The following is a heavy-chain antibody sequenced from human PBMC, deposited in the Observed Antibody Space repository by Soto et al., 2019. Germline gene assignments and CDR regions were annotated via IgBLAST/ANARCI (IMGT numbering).Heavy chain of an antibody. Sequence: PGESLKISCKGSGYSFTSYWIGWVRQMPGKGLEWMGIIYPGDSDTRYSPSFQGQVTISADKSISTAYLQWSSLKASDTAMYYCARTGEWELLLKNWFDPWGQGTLVTVSS. CDR2: IYPGDSDT. D-gene: IGHD1-26*01. CDR1: GYSFTSYW. V-gene: IGHV5-51*01. J-gene: IGHJ5*02. CDR3: ARTGEWELLLKNWFDP.